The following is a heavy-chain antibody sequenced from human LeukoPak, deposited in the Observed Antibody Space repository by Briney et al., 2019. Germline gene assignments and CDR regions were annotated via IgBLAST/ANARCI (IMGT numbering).Heavy chain of an antibody. V-gene: IGHV3-23*01. CDR2: ISVSGGST. D-gene: IGHD1-1*01. CDR1: GFTFSSYA. CDR3: AKDPQGWNLYYFDY. Sequence: GGSLRLSCAASGFTFSSYAMSWVRQAPGKEREWVSAISVSGGSTDYTASVKGRFTTSRDNSKTTLYLQMHRLRAEDTAVYYCAKDPQGWNLYYFDYWGQGTLVTVSS. J-gene: IGHJ4*02.